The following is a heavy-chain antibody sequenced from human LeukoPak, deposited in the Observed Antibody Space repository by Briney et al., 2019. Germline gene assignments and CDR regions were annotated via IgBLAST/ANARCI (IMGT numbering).Heavy chain of an antibody. V-gene: IGHV3-23*01. D-gene: IGHD2-2*02. Sequence: GGSLRLSCAASGFTFSGYAMSWVRQAPGKGLEWVSAISGSGGSTYYADSVKGRFTISRDNSKNTLYLQMNSLRAEDTAVYYCAKDPRYCSSTSCYTNYFDYWGQGTLVTVSS. CDR3: AKDPRYCSSTSCYTNYFDY. J-gene: IGHJ4*02. CDR2: ISGSGGST. CDR1: GFTFSGYA.